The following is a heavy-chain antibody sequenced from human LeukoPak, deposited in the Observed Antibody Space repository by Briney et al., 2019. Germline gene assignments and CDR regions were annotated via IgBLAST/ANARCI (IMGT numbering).Heavy chain of an antibody. CDR2: IYTSGST. V-gene: IGHV4-39*07. CDR1: GGSISSSKYY. Sequence: SETLSLTCTVSGGSISSSKYYWGWIRQPPGKGLEWIGSIYTSGSTNYSPSLKSRVTISGDTSKNQFSLKLSSVTAADTAVYYCARETGELPYYSDYWGQGTLVTVSS. D-gene: IGHD3-10*01. J-gene: IGHJ4*02. CDR3: ARETGELPYYSDY.